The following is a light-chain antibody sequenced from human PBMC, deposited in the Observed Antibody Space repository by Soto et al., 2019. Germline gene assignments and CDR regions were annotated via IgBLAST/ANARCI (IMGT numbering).Light chain of an antibody. CDR3: QQRSNWPPIT. CDR2: GAS. V-gene: IGKV3D-20*02. Sequence: EIVLTQSPGTLSLSPGERATLSCRASQSVSSNQLAWYQQKPGQAPSLLIYGASSRATGVPDRFSGSGSGTDFTLTISSLEPEDFAVYYCQQRSNWPPITFGQGTRLEIK. J-gene: IGKJ5*01. CDR1: QSVSSNQ.